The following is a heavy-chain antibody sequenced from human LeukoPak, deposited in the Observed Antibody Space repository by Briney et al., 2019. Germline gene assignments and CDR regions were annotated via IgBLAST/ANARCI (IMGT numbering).Heavy chain of an antibody. CDR3: ARGRAAGRSAGLDDY. J-gene: IGHJ4*02. D-gene: IGHD6-13*01. Sequence: ASVKVSCKVSGYTLTELSIHWVRQAPGKGLEWMGGFDPEDGETMYAQKFQGRVTMTEDTSTDTAYMELSSLRPEDTAVYYCARGRAAGRSAGLDDYWGQGTLVTVSS. CDR2: FDPEDGET. CDR1: GYTLTELS. V-gene: IGHV1-24*01.